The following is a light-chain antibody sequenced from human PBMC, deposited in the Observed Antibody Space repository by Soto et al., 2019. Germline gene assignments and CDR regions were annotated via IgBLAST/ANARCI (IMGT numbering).Light chain of an antibody. Sequence: QSVLTQPPSVSGAPGQRVTISCTGTSSNIGAGQDVHWYRQLPGAAPKFLISDSNNRASGVPDRFSVSKSGASASLAITGLRAEDEEDYFCQSYGTSLSGLYVFGTGTKVTVL. CDR1: SSNIGAGQD. V-gene: IGLV1-40*01. CDR3: QSYGTSLSGLYV. CDR2: DSN. J-gene: IGLJ1*01.